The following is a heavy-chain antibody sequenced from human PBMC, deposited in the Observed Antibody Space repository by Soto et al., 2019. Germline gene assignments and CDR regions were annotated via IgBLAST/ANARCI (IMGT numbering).Heavy chain of an antibody. CDR2: ISGSDGST. CDR1: GLIFSSYA. CDR3: AKDGVAHIPLYTSGSSYDH. J-gene: IGHJ4*02. Sequence: GGSLRLSCAASGLIFSSYAMIWVRQAPGKGLEWVSAISGSDGSTYYADSVKGRFTISRDNSRNTLYLQMNSLRAEDTAVYYCAKDGVAHIPLYTSGSSYDHWGQGTLVTVSS. V-gene: IGHV3-23*01. D-gene: IGHD3-22*01.